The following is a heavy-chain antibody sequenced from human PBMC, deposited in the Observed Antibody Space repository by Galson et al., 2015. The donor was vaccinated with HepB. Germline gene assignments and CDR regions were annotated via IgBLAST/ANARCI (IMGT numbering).Heavy chain of an antibody. CDR2: INPNSGGT. Sequence: SVKVSCKASGYTFTGYYMHWVRQAPGQGLEWMGWINPNSGGTNYAQKFQGWVTMTRDTSISTAYMELRSLRSDDTAVYYCARDRSIAAQGGYWGQGTLVTVSS. V-gene: IGHV1-2*04. CDR1: GYTFTGYY. CDR3: ARDRSIAAQGGY. J-gene: IGHJ4*02. D-gene: IGHD6-13*01.